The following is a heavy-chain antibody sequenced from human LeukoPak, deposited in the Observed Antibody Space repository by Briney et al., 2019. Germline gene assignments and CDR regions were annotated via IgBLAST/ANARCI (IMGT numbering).Heavy chain of an antibody. CDR2: IYYSGST. D-gene: IGHD5-18*01. CDR3: ARVSFGYGYGRDY. J-gene: IGHJ4*02. CDR1: GGSISSGGYY. Sequence: PSETLSLTCTVSGGSISSGGYYWSWIRQHPGKGLEWIGYIYYSGSTYYNPSLKSRVTISVDTSKNQFSLKLSSVTAADTAVYYCARVSFGYGYGRDYWGQGTLVTVSS. V-gene: IGHV4-31*03.